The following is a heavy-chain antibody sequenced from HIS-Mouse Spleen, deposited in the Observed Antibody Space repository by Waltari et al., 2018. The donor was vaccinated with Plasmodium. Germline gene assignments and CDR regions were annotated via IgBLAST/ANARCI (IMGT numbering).Heavy chain of an antibody. V-gene: IGHV3-7*01. D-gene: IGHD5-12*01. J-gene: IGHJ2*01. CDR1: GFAFSSYR. CDR3: ARDRRGYWYFDL. Sequence: EVQLVASGGGLVEPGGSLRLSCAASGFAFSSYRMSWVRQAPGKGLEWVANIKQDGSEKYYVDSVKGRFTISRDNAKNSLYLQMNSLRAEDTAVYYCARDRRGYWYFDLWGRGTLVTVSS. CDR2: IKQDGSEK.